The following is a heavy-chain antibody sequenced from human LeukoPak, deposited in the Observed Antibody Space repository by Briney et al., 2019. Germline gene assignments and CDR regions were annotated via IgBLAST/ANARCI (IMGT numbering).Heavy chain of an antibody. D-gene: IGHD2-8*02. CDR2: IYPDDSDS. J-gene: IGHJ4*02. Sequence: GESLKISCKGSGYSFTSYWIGWVRQMPGKGLEWMGIIYPDDSDSRYSPSFQGQVTISADKSISTAYLQWSSLRASDTAMYYCARRDFSGGHYYFDYWGQGTLVTVSS. CDR3: ARRDFSGGHYYFDY. CDR1: GYSFTSYW. V-gene: IGHV5-51*01.